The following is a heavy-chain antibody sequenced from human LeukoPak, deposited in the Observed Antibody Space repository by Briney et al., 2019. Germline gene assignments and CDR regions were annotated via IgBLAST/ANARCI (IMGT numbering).Heavy chain of an antibody. Sequence: ASVKVSCKASGYTFTGYYMHWVRQAPGQGLEWMGWINPNSGGTNYAQKFQGRVTMTRDTSISTAYMELSRLRSDDTALYYCARGPGCSGGSCYGPYYYYYMDVWGKGTTVTVSS. CDR1: GYTFTGYY. J-gene: IGHJ6*03. V-gene: IGHV1-2*02. D-gene: IGHD2-15*01. CDR2: INPNSGGT. CDR3: ARGPGCSGGSCYGPYYYYYMDV.